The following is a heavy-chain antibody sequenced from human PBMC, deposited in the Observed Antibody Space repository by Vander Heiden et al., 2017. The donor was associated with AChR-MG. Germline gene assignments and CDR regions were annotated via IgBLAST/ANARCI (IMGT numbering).Heavy chain of an antibody. CDR2: IWYDGSNK. V-gene: IGHV3-33*01. CDR3: ATLEVELRPDTPTPMDV. D-gene: IGHD1-7*01. CDR1: GFTFSSDG. J-gene: IGHJ6*02. Sequence: QVQLVESGGGVVQPGRSLRLSGAASGFTFSSDGMHWVRQAPGKGLEWVAVIWYDGSNKYYADSVKGRFTISRDNSKNTLYLQMNSLRAEDTAVYYCATLEVELRPDTPTPMDVWGQGTTVTVSS.